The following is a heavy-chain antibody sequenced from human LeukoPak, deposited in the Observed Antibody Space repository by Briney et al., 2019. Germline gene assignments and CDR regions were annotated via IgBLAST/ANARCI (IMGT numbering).Heavy chain of an antibody. CDR1: GGSINNGGYY. D-gene: IGHD5-24*01. Sequence: SETLSLTCTVSGGSINNGGYYWSWIRQHPRKGLEWIGYIYYSGSSYYNPSLRSRVTISVDTSKNHFSLKLSSVTAADTAVYYCARNRDGYNSFDYWGQGTLVTVSS. V-gene: IGHV4-31*03. CDR3: ARNRDGYNSFDY. J-gene: IGHJ4*02. CDR2: IYYSGSS.